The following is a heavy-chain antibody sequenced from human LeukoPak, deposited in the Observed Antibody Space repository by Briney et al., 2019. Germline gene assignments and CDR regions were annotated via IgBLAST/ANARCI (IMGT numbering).Heavy chain of an antibody. CDR3: ATFGTAWRNSY. CDR2: SNEDGSFT. D-gene: IGHD3-16*01. J-gene: IGHJ4*02. CDR1: GLIVSREW. Sequence: QPGGSLRLSCRVSGLIVSREWMHWVRQAPGEGRVWVARSNEDGSFTGYADSMEGRFTISKDNAKNTLYLQMNSLRADDTAVYYCATFGTAWRNSYRGPGTLVTVSS. V-gene: IGHV3-74*01.